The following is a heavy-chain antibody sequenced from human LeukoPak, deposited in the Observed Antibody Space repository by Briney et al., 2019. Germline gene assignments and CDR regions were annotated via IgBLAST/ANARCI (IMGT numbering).Heavy chain of an antibody. CDR1: GGTFSSYA. V-gene: IGHV1-69*13. CDR3: ASLCSTSCYHDAFDI. D-gene: IGHD2-2*01. CDR2: ITPIFGTA. Sequence: ASVKVSCKASGGTFSSYAISWVRQAPGQGLEWMGGITPIFGTANYAQKFQGRVTITADESTSTAYMELSSLRSEDTAVYYCASLCSTSCYHDAFDIWGQGTMVTVSS. J-gene: IGHJ3*02.